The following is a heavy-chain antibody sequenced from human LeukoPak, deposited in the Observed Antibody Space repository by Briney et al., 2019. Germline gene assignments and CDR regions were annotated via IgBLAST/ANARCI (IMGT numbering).Heavy chain of an antibody. V-gene: IGHV4-34*01. Sequence: PSETLSLTCAVYGGSFSGYYWSWIRQPPGKGLEWIGEINHSGSTNYNPSLKSRVTISVDRSKNQFSLKLSSVTAADTAVYYCGRGGSSGLTYWGQGTLVTVSS. D-gene: IGHD6-19*01. CDR1: GGSFSGYY. CDR3: GRGGSSGLTY. J-gene: IGHJ4*02. CDR2: INHSGST.